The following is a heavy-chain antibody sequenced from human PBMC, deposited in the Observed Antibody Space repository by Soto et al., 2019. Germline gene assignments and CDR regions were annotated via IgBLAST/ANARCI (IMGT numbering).Heavy chain of an antibody. Sequence: QVQLVESGGGLVKPGGSLRLSCAASGFTFSDYYMSWIRQAPGKGLEWVSYISNRSSTIFYADSVKGRFTISRDNVKNSLYLQMNSLRAEDTAVYYCASGTNGALFVYWGQGILVTVSS. V-gene: IGHV3-11*01. D-gene: IGHD2-8*01. CDR1: GFTFSDYY. CDR3: ASGTNGALFVY. J-gene: IGHJ4*02. CDR2: ISNRSSTI.